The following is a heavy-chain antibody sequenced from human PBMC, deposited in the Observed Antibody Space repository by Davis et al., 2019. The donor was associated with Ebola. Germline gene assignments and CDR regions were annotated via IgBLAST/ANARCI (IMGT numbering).Heavy chain of an antibody. CDR3: AKTGYGDSTSDDAFDI. D-gene: IGHD3-9*01. V-gene: IGHV1-18*04. CDR1: GYTFTNYG. Sequence: ASVKVSCKASGYTFTNYGITWVRQAPGQGLEWMGWINPHNGNTNYAQNVQGRVTMTTDTSTSTAYMEVGSLSSDDTAVYYCAKTGYGDSTSDDAFDIWGQGTKVTVSP. CDR2: INPHNGNT. J-gene: IGHJ3*02.